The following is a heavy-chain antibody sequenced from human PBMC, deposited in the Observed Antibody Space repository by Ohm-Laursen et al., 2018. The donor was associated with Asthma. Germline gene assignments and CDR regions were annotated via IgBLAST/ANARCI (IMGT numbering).Heavy chain of an antibody. CDR3: ARASSDYRFDC. D-gene: IGHD4-17*01. J-gene: IGHJ4*02. CDR2: ISYDGSNK. Sequence: SLRLSCAASGFTFSSYAMHWVRQAPGKGLEWVAVISYDGSNKYYADSVKGRFTISRDNSKNTLNLQMNSLRSEDTAVYYCARASSDYRFDCWGQGTLVTVSS. CDR1: GFTFSSYA. V-gene: IGHV3-30-3*01.